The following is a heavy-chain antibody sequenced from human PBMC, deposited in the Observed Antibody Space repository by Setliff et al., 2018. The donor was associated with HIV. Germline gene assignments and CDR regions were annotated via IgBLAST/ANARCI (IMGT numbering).Heavy chain of an antibody. D-gene: IGHD3-22*01. CDR1: GVTFSNCS. Sequence: ASVKVSCKASGVTFSNCSISWVRQAPGQGLEWMGGIIPMYGPAHYAQKFQGRVTITADESTTTAYMELNSLTSEDTALYYCARHYFDSNSYYRPPFDSWGQGTPVTVSS. CDR2: IIPMYGPA. J-gene: IGHJ5*01. CDR3: ARHYFDSNSYYRPPFDS. V-gene: IGHV1-69*13.